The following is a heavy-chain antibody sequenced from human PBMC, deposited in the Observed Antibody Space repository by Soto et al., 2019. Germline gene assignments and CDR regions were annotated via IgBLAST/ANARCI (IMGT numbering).Heavy chain of an antibody. CDR1: GGSFSGYY. D-gene: IGHD2-15*01. J-gene: IGHJ5*02. CDR3: ARGRMIVVVVAAPIRNWFDP. Sequence: SETLSLTCAVYGGSFSGYYWSWIRQPPGKGLEWIGEINHSGSTNYNPSLKSRVTISVDTSKNQFSLKLSSVTAADTAVYYCARGRMIVVVVAAPIRNWFDPWGQGTLVTVSS. V-gene: IGHV4-34*01. CDR2: INHSGST.